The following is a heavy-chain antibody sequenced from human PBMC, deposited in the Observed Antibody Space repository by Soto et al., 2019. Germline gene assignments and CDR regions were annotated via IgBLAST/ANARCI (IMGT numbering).Heavy chain of an antibody. CDR3: ARDNSYGYGRYFDL. V-gene: IGHV1-46*01. CDR2: INPSGGST. CDR1: GYTFTSYY. D-gene: IGHD5-18*01. J-gene: IGHJ2*01. Sequence: ASVKVSCKASGYTFTSYYMHWVRQAPGQGLEWMGIINPSGGSTSYAQKFQGRVTMTTDTSTSTAYMELRSLRSDDTAVYYCARDNSYGYGRYFDLWGRGTLVTVSS.